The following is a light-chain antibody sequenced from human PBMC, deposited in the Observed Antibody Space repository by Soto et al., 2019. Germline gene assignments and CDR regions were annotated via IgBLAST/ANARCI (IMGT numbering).Light chain of an antibody. J-gene: IGKJ1*01. Sequence: EIVLAQSPATLSVTPGDRITLSCRATQTIGQKLAWYLQRPGQAPSLLMYGASTRATEIPSRFSGSGSGTEFTLTITSLQPEDVAVYYCQQYNGWPRTFGEGTKVEI. CDR1: QTIGQK. V-gene: IGKV3-15*01. CDR2: GAS. CDR3: QQYNGWPRT.